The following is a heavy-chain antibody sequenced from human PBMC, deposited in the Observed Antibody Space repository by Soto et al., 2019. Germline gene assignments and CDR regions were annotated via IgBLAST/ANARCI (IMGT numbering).Heavy chain of an antibody. D-gene: IGHD2-8*01. J-gene: IGHJ4*02. CDR2: ISSSGTST. V-gene: IGHV3-23*01. CDR1: GFTFGGYG. Sequence: EVQMLESGGGLVQPGGSLRLACAASGFTFGGYGMNWVRQAPGKGLEWVSGISSSGTSTYYTDTAKGRFTISRDNSKNTRYRKMNSLRAEDTAIYYCANKLSALQTLYDWGQGALVTVSS. CDR3: ANKLSALQTLYD.